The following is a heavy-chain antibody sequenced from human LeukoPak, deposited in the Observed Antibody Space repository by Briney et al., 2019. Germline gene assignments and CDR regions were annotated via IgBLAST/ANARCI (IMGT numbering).Heavy chain of an antibody. Sequence: SETLSLTCTVSGYSISSGYYWGWIRQPPGKGLEWIGSIHYSARIYYNPSLKSRVTMSVDTSKNQFSLKLSSVTAADTAVYYCAREVRDYYDSSGYLIDYWGQGTLVTVSS. CDR3: AREVRDYYDSSGYLIDY. D-gene: IGHD3-22*01. J-gene: IGHJ4*02. V-gene: IGHV4-38-2*02. CDR1: GYSISSGYY. CDR2: IHYSARI.